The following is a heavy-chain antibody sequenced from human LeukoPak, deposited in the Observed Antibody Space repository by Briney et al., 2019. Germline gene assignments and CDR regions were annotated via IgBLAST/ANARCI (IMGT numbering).Heavy chain of an antibody. CDR1: GFTFSSYW. V-gene: IGHV3-74*01. D-gene: IGHD4-17*01. CDR2: IDTDGSSA. CDR3: AKSQTTVTTFLDY. Sequence: GGSLRLSCAASGFTFSSYWMHWVRQPPGKGLVWVSRIDTDGSSATYADSVKGRFTISRDNAENTVYLQMNSLRAEDTAVYYCAKSQTTVTTFLDYWGQGTLVTVSS. J-gene: IGHJ4*02.